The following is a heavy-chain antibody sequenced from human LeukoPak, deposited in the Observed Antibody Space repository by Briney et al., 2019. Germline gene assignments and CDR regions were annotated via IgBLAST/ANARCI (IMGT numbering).Heavy chain of an antibody. J-gene: IGHJ4*02. CDR2: ISAYNGNT. Sequence: WASVKVSCKASGYTFTSYGISWVRQAPGQGLEWMGWISAYNGNTNYAQKLQGRVTMTTDTSTSTAYMELSSLRSEDTAVYYCARDGFGGNSFSCDYWGQGTLVTVSS. D-gene: IGHD4-23*01. CDR3: ARDGFGGNSFSCDY. CDR1: GYTFTSYG. V-gene: IGHV1-18*01.